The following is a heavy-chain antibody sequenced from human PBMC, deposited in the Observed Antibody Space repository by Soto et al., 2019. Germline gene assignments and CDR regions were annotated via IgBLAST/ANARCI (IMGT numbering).Heavy chain of an antibody. Sequence: GSLRLSGSASGSTFRNVWMHGVRQAPGKGLVWVSRINSDGSSTDYADSVKGRFTISRDNAKNTLSLQMNSLRAEDTAVYYCAREGDAFDIWGQGTLVTVSS. CDR1: GSTFRNVW. CDR2: INSDGSST. D-gene: IGHD3-10*01. J-gene: IGHJ3*02. V-gene: IGHV3-74*01. CDR3: AREGDAFDI.